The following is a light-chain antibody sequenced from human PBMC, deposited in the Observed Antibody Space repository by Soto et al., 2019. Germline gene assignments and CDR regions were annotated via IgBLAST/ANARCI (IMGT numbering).Light chain of an antibody. Sequence: QSGLTQPASVSGSPGQSITIPCTGSSNDIGGYNYVSWYQQHPGRAPKLVIYKVSDRPSGVSTRFSASKSGNTASLTISGLQAEDEADYYCSSYSTTTTPQWVFGGGTQLTVL. CDR2: KVS. V-gene: IGLV2-14*01. CDR3: SSYSTTTTPQWV. J-gene: IGLJ3*02. CDR1: SNDIGGYNY.